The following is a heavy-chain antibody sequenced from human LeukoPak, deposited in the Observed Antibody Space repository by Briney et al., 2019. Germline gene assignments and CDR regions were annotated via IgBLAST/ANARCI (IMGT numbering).Heavy chain of an antibody. D-gene: IGHD6-19*01. CDR2: ISSRRSYI. CDR3: AIARYSSGWYSTYYMDV. J-gene: IGHJ6*03. Sequence: PGGSLRLSCAASGFTFSTYSMNWVRQAPGKGLEWVSSISSRRSYIYYADSVKGRFTISRDNAKNSLYLQINSLRAEDTAVYYCAIARYSSGWYSTYYMDVWGKGTTVTVSS. CDR1: GFTFSTYS. V-gene: IGHV3-21*01.